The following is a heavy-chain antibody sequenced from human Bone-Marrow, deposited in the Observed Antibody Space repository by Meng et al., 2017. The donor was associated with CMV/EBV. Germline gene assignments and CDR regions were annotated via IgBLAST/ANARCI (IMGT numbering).Heavy chain of an antibody. D-gene: IGHD6-19*01. CDR2: IIPILGIA. V-gene: IGHV1-69*02. J-gene: IGHJ6*02. CDR1: GCTFSSYT. Sequence: SVKVSCKASGCTFSSYTISWVRQAPGQGLEWMGRIIPILGIANYAQKFQGRVTITADKSTSTAYMELSSLRSEDTAVYYCARGAYGYSSGWNDSPYGMDVWGQGTTVTVSS. CDR3: ARGAYGYSSGWNDSPYGMDV.